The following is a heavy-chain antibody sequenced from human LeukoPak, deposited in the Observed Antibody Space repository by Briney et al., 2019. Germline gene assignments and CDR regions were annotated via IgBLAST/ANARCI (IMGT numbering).Heavy chain of an antibody. CDR3: ARGFKKKVPAQSYYYYYYMDV. CDR1: GGTFSSYA. V-gene: IGHV1-69*05. D-gene: IGHD2-2*01. Sequence: ASVKVSCKASGGTFSSYAISWVRQAPGQGLEWMGGIIPIFGTANYAQKFQGRVTITTDESTSTAYMELSSLRSEDTAVYYCARGFKKKVPAQSYYYYYYMDVWGKGTTVTVSS. CDR2: IIPIFGTA. J-gene: IGHJ6*03.